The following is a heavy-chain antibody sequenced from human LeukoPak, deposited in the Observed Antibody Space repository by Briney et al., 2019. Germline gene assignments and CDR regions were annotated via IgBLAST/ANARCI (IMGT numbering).Heavy chain of an antibody. J-gene: IGHJ3*02. D-gene: IGHD6-13*01. CDR1: GGSISSCY. CDR3: ARDQHSSSWYWGWAFDI. CDR2: IYTSGST. V-gene: IGHV4-4*07. Sequence: SETLSLTCTVSGGSISSCYWSSIQQPAGKGLEWIGRIYTSGSTNYNPSLKSRVTMSVDTSKNQFSLKLSSVTAADTAVYYCARDQHSSSWYWGWAFDIWGQGTMVTVSS.